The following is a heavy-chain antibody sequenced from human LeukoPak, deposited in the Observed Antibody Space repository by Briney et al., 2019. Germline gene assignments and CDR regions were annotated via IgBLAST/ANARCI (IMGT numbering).Heavy chain of an antibody. CDR1: GYTFTSYY. J-gene: IGHJ6*03. CDR3: ARDKIPLYRRPGYYYYYMDV. CDR2: INPSGGST. D-gene: IGHD2-2*01. V-gene: IGHV1-46*01. Sequence: ASVKVSCKASGYTFTSYYMHWVRQAPGQGLEWMGIINPSGGSTSYAQKFQGRVTMTRDTSTSTVYMELSSLRSEDTAVYYCARDKIPLYRRPGYYYYYMDVWGKGTTVTVSS.